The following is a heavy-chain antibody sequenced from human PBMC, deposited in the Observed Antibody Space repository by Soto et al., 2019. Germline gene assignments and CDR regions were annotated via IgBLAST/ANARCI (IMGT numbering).Heavy chain of an antibody. CDR3: ARTRSAWSDFHYYSLDV. CDR2: ISYDSTKT. V-gene: IGHV3-30*03. D-gene: IGHD1-26*01. Sequence: VQLVESGGGVVQPGRSLRLLCEASGFPFSRYGMHWVRQAPGMGLEWVAFISYDSTKTYYADSVKGRFTISRDNSNSALYVQMNSLTGEDTAVYYCARTRSAWSDFHYYSLDVWGQGTTVTVSS. J-gene: IGHJ6*02. CDR1: GFPFSRYG.